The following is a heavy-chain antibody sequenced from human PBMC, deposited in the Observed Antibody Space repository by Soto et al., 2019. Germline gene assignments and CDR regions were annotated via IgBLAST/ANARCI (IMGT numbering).Heavy chain of an antibody. D-gene: IGHD3-22*01. Sequence: PGESLKISCRTAGYKFTSSWIAWVRKMPGKGLEWMGIIFPSDPDTRYSPSFQGQVTISADRSTSTVFLQWASLKASDPAVYFCARKDKSGYFNWFDPWGQGTLVTVSS. CDR1: GYKFTSSW. V-gene: IGHV5-51*01. CDR2: IFPSDPDT. J-gene: IGHJ5*02. CDR3: ARKDKSGYFNWFDP.